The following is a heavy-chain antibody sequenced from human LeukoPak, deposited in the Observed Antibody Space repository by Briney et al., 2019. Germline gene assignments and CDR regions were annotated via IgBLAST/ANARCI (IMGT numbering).Heavy chain of an antibody. Sequence: SETLSLTCTVSGGSISSYYWSWIRQPPGKGLEWIGYIYYSGSTNYNPSLKSRVTISVDTSKNQFSLKLSSVTAADTAVYYCARAGPYYDILTGYYKGYFDYRGQGTLVTVSS. CDR3: ARAGPYYDILTGYYKGYFDY. CDR1: GGSISSYY. V-gene: IGHV4-59*01. D-gene: IGHD3-9*01. J-gene: IGHJ4*02. CDR2: IYYSGST.